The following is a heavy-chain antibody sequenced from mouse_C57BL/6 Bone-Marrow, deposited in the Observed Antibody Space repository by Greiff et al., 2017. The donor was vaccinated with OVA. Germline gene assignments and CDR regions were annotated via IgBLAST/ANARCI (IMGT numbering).Heavy chain of an antibody. CDR2: IYPRSGNT. D-gene: IGHD1-1*01. V-gene: IGHV1-81*01. Sequence: VKLVESGAELARPGASVKLSCKASGYTFTSYGISWVKQRTGQGLEWIGEIYPRSGNTYYNEKFKGKATLTADKSSSTAYMELRSLTSEDSAVYFCARSAHYYGSSFYYAMDDWGQGTSVTVSS. CDR3: ARSAHYYGSSFYYAMDD. CDR1: GYTFTSYG. J-gene: IGHJ4*01.